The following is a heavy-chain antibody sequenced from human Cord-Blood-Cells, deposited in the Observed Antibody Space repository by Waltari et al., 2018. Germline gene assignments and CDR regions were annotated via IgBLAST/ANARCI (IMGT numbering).Heavy chain of an antibody. CDR1: GGSISCSSYY. D-gene: IGHD3-3*01. Sequence: QLRLQESGPGLVQPSETLSLTCTVSGGSISCSSYYWGWIRQPPGKGLEWIGSIYYSGSTYYNPSLKSRVTISVDTSKNQFSLKLSSVTAADTAVYYCARHTGGYDFWSGYYAFDIWGQGTMVTVSS. J-gene: IGHJ3*02. V-gene: IGHV4-39*01. CDR3: ARHTGGYDFWSGYYAFDI. CDR2: IYYSGST.